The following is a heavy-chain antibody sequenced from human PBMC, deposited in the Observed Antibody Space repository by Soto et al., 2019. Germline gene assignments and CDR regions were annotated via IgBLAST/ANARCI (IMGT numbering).Heavy chain of an antibody. V-gene: IGHV3-74*01. CDR1: GFAFSTYW. CDR3: ARGAKNIYAMDV. J-gene: IGHJ6*02. CDR2: IKFDGSST. Sequence: EVQLVESGGGLVQPGGSLRLSCAASGFAFSTYWMYWVRQAPGKGLLWVSRIKFDGSSTYYADSVKGRFTISRDDAKNTLFLQMTGLRVDDTAVYYCARGAKNIYAMDVWGQGTTVTVSS.